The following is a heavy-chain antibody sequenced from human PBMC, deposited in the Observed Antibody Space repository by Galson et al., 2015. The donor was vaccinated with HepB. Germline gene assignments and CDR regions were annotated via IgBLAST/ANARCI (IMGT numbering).Heavy chain of an antibody. J-gene: IGHJ5*02. Sequence: SETLSLTCTVSGYSISSGHYWGWIRQPPGKGLEWIGSVFHSGSAYYNPSLKSRVFISVDMYKNQFSLSLSSVTVADTAVYYCARDRTNWINSFDPWGQGTLVTVSS. D-gene: IGHD1-1*01. CDR3: ARDRTNWINSFDP. CDR1: GYSISSGHY. V-gene: IGHV4-38-2*02. CDR2: VFHSGSA.